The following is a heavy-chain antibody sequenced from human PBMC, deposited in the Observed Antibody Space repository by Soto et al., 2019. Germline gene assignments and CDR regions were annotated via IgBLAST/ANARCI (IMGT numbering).Heavy chain of an antibody. V-gene: IGHV4-39*01. CDR3: ARQEIVVVPAASNAFDS. Sequence: QLQLQESGPGLVKPSETLSLTCTVSGGSISRSSYYWGWIRQPPGKGLEWIGGIYYSGSTYYNPSLKSRVTMSVDTSKNQFSLKLGSVTAADTAVYYCARQEIVVVPAASNAFDSWGQGTMVTVSS. CDR2: IYYSGST. D-gene: IGHD2-2*01. CDR1: GGSISRSSYY. J-gene: IGHJ3*02.